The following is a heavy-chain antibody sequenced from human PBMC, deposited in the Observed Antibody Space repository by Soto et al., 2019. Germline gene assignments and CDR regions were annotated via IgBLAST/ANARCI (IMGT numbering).Heavy chain of an antibody. J-gene: IGHJ4*02. V-gene: IGHV3-66*01. Sequence: ESGGGLVQPGGSLRLSCAASGFTVSSNYMSWVRQAPGKGLEWVSVIYSGGSTYYADSVKGRFTISRDNSKNTLYLQMNSLRAEDTAVYYCATRGGEYYDFWSGYFSPPYFDYWGQGTLVTVSS. CDR3: ATRGGEYYDFWSGYFSPPYFDY. CDR2: IYSGGST. CDR1: GFTVSSNY. D-gene: IGHD3-3*01.